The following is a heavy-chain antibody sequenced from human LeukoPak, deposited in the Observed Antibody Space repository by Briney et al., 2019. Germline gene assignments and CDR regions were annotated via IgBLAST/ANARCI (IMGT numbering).Heavy chain of an antibody. CDR2: ISYSSSLI. CDR3: AIDFWTGHDY. D-gene: IGHD3/OR15-3a*01. V-gene: IGHV3-48*01. CDR1: GFTFSSVS. J-gene: IGHJ4*02. Sequence: PGGSLRLSCVASGFTFSSVSMHWVRQAPGKGLEWVSYISYSSSLIYYADSVKGRFTISRDNAKNSLYLQMNSLRAEDTAAYYCAIDFWTGHDYWGQGALVTVSS.